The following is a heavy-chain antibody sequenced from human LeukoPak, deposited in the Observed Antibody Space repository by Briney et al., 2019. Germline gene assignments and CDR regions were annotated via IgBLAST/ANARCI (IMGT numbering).Heavy chain of an antibody. V-gene: IGHV3-74*01. J-gene: IGHJ4*02. Sequence: GGSLRLSCGASGFSFRTSWLNWVRHAPGKGLMWVSRINTEGSSTSYADSVKGRFTISRDNAKNTLYLQMNSLRAEDTAMYYCARDFDRYYFDYWGQGTLVTVSS. D-gene: IGHD3-9*01. CDR2: INTEGSST. CDR3: ARDFDRYYFDY. CDR1: GFSFRTSW.